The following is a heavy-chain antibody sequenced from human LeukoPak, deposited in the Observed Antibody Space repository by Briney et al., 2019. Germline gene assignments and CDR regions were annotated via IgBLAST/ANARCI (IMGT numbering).Heavy chain of an antibody. CDR2: INPNSGGT. V-gene: IGHV1-2*02. CDR3: ARDTDLHYYDSSGYPDAFDI. Sequence: GASVKVSCKASGYTFTGYYMHWVRQAPGQGLEWMGWINPNSGGTNYAQKFQGRVTITRDTSISTAYMELSRLRSDDTAVYYCARDTDLHYYDSSGYPDAFDIWGQGTMVTVSS. CDR1: GYTFTGYY. D-gene: IGHD3-22*01. J-gene: IGHJ3*02.